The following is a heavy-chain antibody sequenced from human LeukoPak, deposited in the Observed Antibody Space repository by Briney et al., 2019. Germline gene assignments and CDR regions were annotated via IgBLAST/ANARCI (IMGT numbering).Heavy chain of an antibody. J-gene: IGHJ3*02. D-gene: IGHD3-22*01. CDR2: IYYSGST. CDR1: GGSISSGGYY. V-gene: IGHV4-31*03. CDR3: ARVRTMIVGPLDAFDI. Sequence: SETLSLTCTVSGGSISSGGYYWSWIRQHPGKGLEWIGYIYYSGSTYYNPSLKSRVTISVDTSKNQFSLKLSSVTAADTAVYYWARVRTMIVGPLDAFDIWGQGTMVTVSS.